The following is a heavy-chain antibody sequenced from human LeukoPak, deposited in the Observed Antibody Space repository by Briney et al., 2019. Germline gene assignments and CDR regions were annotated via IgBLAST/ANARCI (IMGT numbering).Heavy chain of an antibody. J-gene: IGHJ4*02. D-gene: IGHD3-10*01. Sequence: GGSLRLSCAASGFTFSSYGMHWVRQAPGKGLEWVAVISYDGSNKYYADSVKGRFTISRDNSKNTLYLQVNSLRAEDTAVYYCAKGLDRGSFDSWGQGSLVTVSS. CDR2: ISYDGSNK. CDR3: AKGLDRGSFDS. CDR1: GFTFSSYG. V-gene: IGHV3-30*18.